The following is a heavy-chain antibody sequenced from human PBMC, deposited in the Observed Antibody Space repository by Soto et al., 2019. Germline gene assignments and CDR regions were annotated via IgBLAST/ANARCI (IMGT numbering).Heavy chain of an antibody. V-gene: IGHV1-18*01. D-gene: IGHD3-10*01. CDR2: VSANTGNT. CDR3: ASLTATRDFDH. Sequence: ASVKVSCKTSDYTFSGYGVSWVRQAPGQGLEWMGWVSANTGNTEYSQRLQGRVSMTADTSMTTLYMELRSLKFDDTAVYYCASLTATRDFDHWGQGTLVTVSS. CDR1: DYTFSGYG. J-gene: IGHJ4*02.